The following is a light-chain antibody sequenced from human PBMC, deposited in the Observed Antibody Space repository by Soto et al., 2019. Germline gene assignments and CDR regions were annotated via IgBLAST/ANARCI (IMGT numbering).Light chain of an antibody. V-gene: IGLV6-57*04. CDR2: EDN. CDR1: SGSIASNY. J-gene: IGLJ1*01. CDR3: SSYAVTNIFV. Sequence: NFMLTQPHSASESPGKTVTISCTRSSGSIASNYVQWYQQRPGSAPTPVIYEDNERPSGVPDRFSGSKSGSTASLTVSGLQAEDEAEYYCSSYAVTNIFVFGTGTKVTVL.